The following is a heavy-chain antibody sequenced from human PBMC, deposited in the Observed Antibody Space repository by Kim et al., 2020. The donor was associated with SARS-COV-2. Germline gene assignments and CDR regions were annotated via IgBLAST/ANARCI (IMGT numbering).Heavy chain of an antibody. V-gene: IGHV4-34*01. J-gene: IGHJ4*02. CDR3: ARGWGRFFDY. Sequence: SETLSLTCAVYGGSFSGYYWSWIRQPPGKGLEWIGEINHSGSTNYNPSLKSRVTISVDTSKNQFSLKLISVTAADTAVFYCARGWGRFFDYWAPGTL. CDR1: GGSFSGYY. D-gene: IGHD7-27*01. CDR2: INHSGST.